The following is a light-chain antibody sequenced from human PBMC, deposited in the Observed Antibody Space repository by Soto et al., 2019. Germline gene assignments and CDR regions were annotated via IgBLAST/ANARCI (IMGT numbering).Light chain of an antibody. J-gene: IGLJ2*01. Sequence: SYELTQPPSVSVSPGQTARITCSVDSLADQYAYWYQQKPGQAPVMAIYKDTERPSGIPERLSGSSSGTTVTLTISGVQAEDEADYYCQSADSSGTYVIFGGGTKVTVL. CDR3: QSADSSGTYVI. CDR1: SLADQY. CDR2: KDT. V-gene: IGLV3-25*03.